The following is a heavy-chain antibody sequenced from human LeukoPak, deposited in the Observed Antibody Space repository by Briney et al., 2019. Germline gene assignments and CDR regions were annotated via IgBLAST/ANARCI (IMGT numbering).Heavy chain of an antibody. CDR2: IKQNGSER. CDR1: GFIFSSYW. J-gene: IGHJ4*02. Sequence: GGSLRLSCAASGFIFSSYWMGWVRQAPGKGLEWVANIKQNGSERYYVDSVKGRFTISRDNAKNSLFLQMNSLRAEDTAIYYCARMWSSSSSFDFWGQGTLVTVS. V-gene: IGHV3-7*01. D-gene: IGHD6-6*01. CDR3: ARMWSSSSSFDF.